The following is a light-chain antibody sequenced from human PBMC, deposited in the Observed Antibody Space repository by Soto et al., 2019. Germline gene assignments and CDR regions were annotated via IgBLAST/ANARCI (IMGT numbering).Light chain of an antibody. CDR1: QSISSW. V-gene: IGKV1-5*01. J-gene: IGKJ2*01. Sequence: DIQMTQSPSTLSASVGDRVTITCRASQSISSWLAWYQQKPGKAPKLLIYDASSLESGVPSRFSGSGSGTEFTLNISSLQPDDFASYYCQQYNSYLYTFGQGTKLEI. CDR3: QQYNSYLYT. CDR2: DAS.